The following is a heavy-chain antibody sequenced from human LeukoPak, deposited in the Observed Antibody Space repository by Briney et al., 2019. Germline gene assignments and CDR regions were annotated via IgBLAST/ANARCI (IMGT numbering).Heavy chain of an antibody. D-gene: IGHD4-17*01. CDR2: IYSGGST. J-gene: IGHJ4*02. CDR3: ARGASFYGDYLFDY. Sequence: GGSLRLSCGASGFTFGSSGTSWVHQAPGKGLEWISVIYSGGSTYYADSVKGRFTISRDNSKNMLYLQMNSLRAEDTAVYYCARGASFYGDYLFDYWGQGTLVTVSS. CDR1: GFTFGSSG. V-gene: IGHV3-66*01.